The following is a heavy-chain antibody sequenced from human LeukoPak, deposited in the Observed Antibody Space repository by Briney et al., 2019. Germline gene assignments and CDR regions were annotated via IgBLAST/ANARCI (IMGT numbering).Heavy chain of an antibody. V-gene: IGHV1-69*04. CDR3: ARAPPFDP. CDR1: GGTFSSYA. J-gene: IGHJ5*02. CDR2: IIPILGIA. Sequence: SVKVSCKASGGTFSSYAISLVRQAPGQGLEWMGRIIPILGIANYAQKFQGRVTITADKSTSTAYMELSSLRSEDTAVYYCARAPPFDPWGQGTLVTVSS.